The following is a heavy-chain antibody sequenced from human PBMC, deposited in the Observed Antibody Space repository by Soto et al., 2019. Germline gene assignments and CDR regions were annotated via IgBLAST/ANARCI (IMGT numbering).Heavy chain of an antibody. CDR3: ARGFGGAMSLWVSSFDY. Sequence: SETLSLTCTVSGGSISSYYWSWIRQPPGKGLEWIGYIYYSGSTNYNPSLKSRVTISVDTSKNQFSLKLSSVTAADTAVYYCARGFGGAMSLWVSSFDYWGQGTLVTVSS. J-gene: IGHJ4*02. CDR1: GGSISSYY. V-gene: IGHV4-59*01. D-gene: IGHD3-16*01. CDR2: IYYSGST.